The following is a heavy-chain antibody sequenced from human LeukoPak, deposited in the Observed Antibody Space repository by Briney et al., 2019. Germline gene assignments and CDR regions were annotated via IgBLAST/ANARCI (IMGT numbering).Heavy chain of an antibody. CDR3: AKSYLLDY. V-gene: IGHV3-7*03. CDR2: INQDGSAK. CDR1: GFTFRTYW. D-gene: IGHD2/OR15-2a*01. J-gene: IGHJ4*02. Sequence: PGGSLRLSCAASGFTFRTYWMTWVRQAPGKGLEWVANINQDGSAKYHVDSVKGRFTISRDNAKNSLYLQMNSLRPQDTAVYYCAKSYLLDYWGQGTLVTVSS.